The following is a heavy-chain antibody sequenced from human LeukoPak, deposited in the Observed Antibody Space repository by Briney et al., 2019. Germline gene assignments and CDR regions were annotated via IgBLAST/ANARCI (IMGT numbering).Heavy chain of an antibody. D-gene: IGHD1-26*01. CDR2: IKQDGSEK. CDR3: ARDKWTPDY. J-gene: IGHJ4*02. CDR1: GFTFSSYW. Sequence: GGSLRLSCAASGFTFSSYWMTWVRQAPGKGLEWVANIKQDGSEKYYVDSVEGRFTISRDNAKNSPYLQMSSLRAEDTAVYYCARDKWTPDYWGQGTLVTVSS. V-gene: IGHV3-7*01.